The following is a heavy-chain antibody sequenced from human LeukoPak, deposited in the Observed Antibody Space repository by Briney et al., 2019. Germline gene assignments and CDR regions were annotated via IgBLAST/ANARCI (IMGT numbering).Heavy chain of an antibody. J-gene: IGHJ4*02. V-gene: IGHV3-23*01. CDR2: ISGSGDYT. D-gene: IGHD2-8*01. Sequence: GGSLRLSCAASGFTFNNYAMSWVRQAPGKGLEWVSSISGSGDYTFYADSVKGRFTISRDNSKDTLYLQMNSLRVDDKAIYYCAKDRPNYYGTNGQYYTRNGDYWGQGTLVSVSS. CDR1: GFTFNNYA. CDR3: AKDRPNYYGTNGQYYTRNGDY.